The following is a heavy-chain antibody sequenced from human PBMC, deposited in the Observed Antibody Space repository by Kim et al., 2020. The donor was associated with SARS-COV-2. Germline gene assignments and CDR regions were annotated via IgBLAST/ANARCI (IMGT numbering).Heavy chain of an antibody. D-gene: IGHD2-2*01. CDR3: AKVPSASWARPYFDY. Sequence: DPVKGRFTTSRDNAKNSLYLQMNSLRPEDAALYYCAKVPSASWARPYFDYWGQGTLVTVSS. J-gene: IGHJ4*02. V-gene: IGHV3-9*01.